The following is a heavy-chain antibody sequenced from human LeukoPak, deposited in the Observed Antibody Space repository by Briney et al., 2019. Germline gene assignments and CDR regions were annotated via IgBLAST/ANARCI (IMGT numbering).Heavy chain of an antibody. V-gene: IGHV3-11*01. CDR3: PTEDGIRYFDWFRNEYYFDY. CDR2: ISSSGSTI. Sequence: GGSLRLSCAASGFTFSDYYMSWIRQAPGKGLEWVSYISSSGSTIYYADSVKGRFTISRDNAKNSLYLQMNSLRAEDTAVYYFPTEDGIRYFDWFRNEYYFDYWGQGTLVTVSS. D-gene: IGHD3-9*01. CDR1: GFTFSDYY. J-gene: IGHJ4*02.